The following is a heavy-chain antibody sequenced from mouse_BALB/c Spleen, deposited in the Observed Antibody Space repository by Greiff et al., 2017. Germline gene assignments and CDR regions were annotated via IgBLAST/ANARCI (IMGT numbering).Heavy chain of an antibody. CDR3: ARHELLRYFDY. Sequence: EVKLVESGGGLVKPGGSLKLSCAASGFAFSSYDMSWVRQTPEKRLEWVAYISSGGGSTYYPDTVKGRFTISRDNAKNTLYLQMSSLKSEDTAMYYCARHELLRYFDYWGQGTTLTVAS. CDR1: GFAFSSYD. CDR2: ISSGGGST. V-gene: IGHV5-12-1*01. D-gene: IGHD1-1*01. J-gene: IGHJ2*01.